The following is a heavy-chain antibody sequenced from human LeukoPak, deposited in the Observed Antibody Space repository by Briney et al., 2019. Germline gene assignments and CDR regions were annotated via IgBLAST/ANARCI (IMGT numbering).Heavy chain of an antibody. D-gene: IGHD3-10*01. CDR3: ARSYGSGSYYNVHFH. CDR2: INHSGST. J-gene: IGHJ4*02. CDR1: GGSISSGDYY. Sequence: PSQTLSLTCTVSGGSISSGDYYWRWIRQPPGKGLEWFGEINHSGSTNYNPSLKSRVTISVDTSKNQFSLKLSSVTAADTAVYCCARSYGSGSYYNVHFHWGQGTLVTVSS. V-gene: IGHV4-30-4*08.